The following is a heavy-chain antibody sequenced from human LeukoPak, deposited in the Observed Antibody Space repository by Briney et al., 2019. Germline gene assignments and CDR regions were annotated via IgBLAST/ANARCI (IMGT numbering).Heavy chain of an antibody. J-gene: IGHJ4*02. CDR1: RFPFSIYE. D-gene: IGHD5-12*01. Sequence: PGGSLRLSRVVSRFPFSIYEMNWVRQAPGKGLEGVSNIHSSGTVKYYSDSVKGRFSISRDNAKSSLYLQMNSLRVEDTAIYYCALLTVASDFDYWGQGTLVTVS. CDR2: IHSSGTVK. CDR3: ALLTVASDFDY. V-gene: IGHV3-48*03.